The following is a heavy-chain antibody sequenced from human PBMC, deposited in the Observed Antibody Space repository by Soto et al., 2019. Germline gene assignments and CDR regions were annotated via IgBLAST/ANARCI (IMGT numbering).Heavy chain of an antibody. CDR2: ISSSSSTI. V-gene: IGHV3-48*02. Sequence: PGGSLRLSCAASGFPFSSYSMNWVRQAPGKGLEWVSYISSSSSTIYYADSVKGRFTISRDNAKNSLYLQMNSLRDEDTAVYYCASLLVRGVMFTDYYYYGMDVWGQGTTVTVSS. D-gene: IGHD3-10*01. CDR1: GFPFSSYS. J-gene: IGHJ6*02. CDR3: ASLLVRGVMFTDYYYYGMDV.